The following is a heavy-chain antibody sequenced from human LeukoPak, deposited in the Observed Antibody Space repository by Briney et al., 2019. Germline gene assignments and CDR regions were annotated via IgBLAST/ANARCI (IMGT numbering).Heavy chain of an antibody. J-gene: IGHJ6*03. D-gene: IGHD2-2*02. CDR2: INPNSGGT. V-gene: IGHV1-2*02. CDR3: ARDRGYCSSTSCYTRYMDV. Sequence: ASVKVSCKASEYTFTGYYMHWVRQAPGQGLEWMGWINPNSGGTNYAQKFQGRVTMTRDTSISTAYMELSRLRSDDTAVYYCARDRGYCSSTSCYTRYMDVWGKGTTVIVSS. CDR1: EYTFTGYY.